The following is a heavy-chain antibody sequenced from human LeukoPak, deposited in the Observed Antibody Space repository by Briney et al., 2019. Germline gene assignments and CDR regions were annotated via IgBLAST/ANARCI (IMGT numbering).Heavy chain of an antibody. CDR3: ARDEETSSSWFGYYMDV. V-gene: IGHV3-21*01. Sequence: GGSLRLSCAASGFTFSSYSMNWVRQAPGKGLEWVSSISSSSSYIYYADSVKGRFTISRDNAKNSLYLQMNSLRAEDTAVYYCARDEETSSSWFGYYMDVWGKGTTVTVSS. J-gene: IGHJ6*03. CDR2: ISSSSSYI. CDR1: GFTFSSYS. D-gene: IGHD6-13*01.